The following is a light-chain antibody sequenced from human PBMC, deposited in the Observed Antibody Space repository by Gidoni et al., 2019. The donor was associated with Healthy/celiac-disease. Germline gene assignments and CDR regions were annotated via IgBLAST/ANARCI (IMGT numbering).Light chain of an antibody. V-gene: IGLV2-14*03. CDR1: SSDVGGYNY. J-gene: IGLJ2*01. Sequence: QSALTQPASVSGSPGQSTTISCTGTSSDVGGYNYVSWYQQHPGKAPKLMIYDVSNRPSGVSNRFSGSKSGNTASLTISGLQAEDEADYYCSSYTSSSTLNVVFGGGTKLXV. CDR2: DVS. CDR3: SSYTSSSTLNVV.